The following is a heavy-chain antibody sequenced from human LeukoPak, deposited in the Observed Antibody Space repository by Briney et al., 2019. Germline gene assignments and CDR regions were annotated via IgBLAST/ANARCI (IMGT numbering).Heavy chain of an antibody. CDR2: IYYSGST. Sequence: SETLSLTCTVSGGSISSYYWSWIRQPPGKGLEWIGYIYYSGSTNYNPSLKSRVTISVDTSKNQFSLKLSSVTAADTAVYYCARVGEGEILDYWGQGTLVTVSS. CDR3: ARVGEGEILDY. V-gene: IGHV4-59*01. J-gene: IGHJ4*02. D-gene: IGHD3-10*01. CDR1: GGSISSYY.